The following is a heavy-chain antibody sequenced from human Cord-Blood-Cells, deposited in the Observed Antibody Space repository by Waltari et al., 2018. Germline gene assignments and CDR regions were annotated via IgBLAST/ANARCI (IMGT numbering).Heavy chain of an antibody. Sequence: QVQLVESGGGVVQPGRSLRLSCAASGFTFSSYGMHWVRPAPGKGLEGVAVISYDGSNKYYADSVKGQFTISRDNSKNTLYLQMNSLRAEDTAVYYCAKDWHYGSGSYYDYWGQGTLVTVSS. J-gene: IGHJ4*02. V-gene: IGHV3-30*18. D-gene: IGHD3-10*01. CDR3: AKDWHYGSGSYYDY. CDR2: ISYDGSNK. CDR1: GFTFSSYG.